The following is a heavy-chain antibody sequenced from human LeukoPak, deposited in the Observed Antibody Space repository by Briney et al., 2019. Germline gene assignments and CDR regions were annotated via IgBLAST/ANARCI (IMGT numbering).Heavy chain of an antibody. V-gene: IGHV3-48*03. CDR1: GFTFSSYE. Sequence: GGSLRLSCAASGFTFSSYEMNWVRQAPGKGLEWGSYISSGSTIYYADSVKGRFTISRDNAKNSLYLQMNSLRAEDTAVYYCARDVLRSHWGQGTLVTVSS. J-gene: IGHJ4*02. D-gene: IGHD2-15*01. CDR2: ISSGSTI. CDR3: ARDVLRSH.